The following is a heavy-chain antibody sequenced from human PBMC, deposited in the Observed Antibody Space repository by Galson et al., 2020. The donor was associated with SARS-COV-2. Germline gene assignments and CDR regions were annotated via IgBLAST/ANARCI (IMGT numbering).Heavy chain of an antibody. CDR1: GFTFSSYA. CDR3: AKPYSSGGGDYFDY. D-gene: IGHD6-19*01. Sequence: GGSLRLSCEASGFTFSSYAMSWVRQAPGQGLEWVSGISGSGGSTYYADSVKGRLTISRDNSKNTLYLQMNSLRAEDTAVYYCAKPYSSGGGDYFDYRGQGTLVTVSS. J-gene: IGHJ4*02. V-gene: IGHV3-23*01. CDR2: ISGSGGST.